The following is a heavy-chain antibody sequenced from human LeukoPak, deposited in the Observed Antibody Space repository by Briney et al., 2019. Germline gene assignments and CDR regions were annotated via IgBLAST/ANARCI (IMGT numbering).Heavy chain of an antibody. J-gene: IGHJ3*02. D-gene: IGHD4-23*01. CDR3: GREGVGGNGEGGDVFDI. V-gene: IGHV4-61*01. Sequence: SETLSLTCTVSGGSVSSGSYYWSWIRQPPGKGLEWIGYIYYSGSTSYNPSLKGRVTISIDTSKKQFSLKLSSVTAADTAVYYWGREGVGGNGEGGDVFDIGAKGTRVPVS. CDR2: IYYSGST. CDR1: GGSVSSGSYY.